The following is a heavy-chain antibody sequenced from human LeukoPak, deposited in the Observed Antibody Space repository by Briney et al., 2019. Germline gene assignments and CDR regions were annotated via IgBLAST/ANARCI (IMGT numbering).Heavy chain of an antibody. CDR3: ASKSPVSSRFDY. Sequence: PGGSLRLSCAAAGFSFSSYGMNWVRQPPGKGLEWIGEINHSGSTNYNPSVKSRFTISGDTAKNQFSLKLSSVTAADTAVYYCASKSPVSSRFDYWGQGTLVTVSS. D-gene: IGHD2/OR15-2a*01. CDR2: INHSGST. V-gene: IGHV4-4*02. J-gene: IGHJ4*02. CDR1: GFSFSSYG.